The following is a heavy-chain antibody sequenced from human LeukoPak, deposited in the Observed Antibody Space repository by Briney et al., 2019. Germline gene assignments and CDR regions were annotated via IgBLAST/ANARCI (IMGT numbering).Heavy chain of an antibody. D-gene: IGHD3-22*01. Sequence: GGSPRLSCVASEFTISTNYMSWVRQAPGKGLEWVSMIHIDGDTHYADSVKGRFTFSRDNSKNTLYLQMNSLRSEDTAVYYCARDGLDSSGPVAFDIWGQGTMVTVSS. V-gene: IGHV3-66*01. CDR3: ARDGLDSSGPVAFDI. CDR1: EFTISTNY. J-gene: IGHJ3*02. CDR2: IHIDGDT.